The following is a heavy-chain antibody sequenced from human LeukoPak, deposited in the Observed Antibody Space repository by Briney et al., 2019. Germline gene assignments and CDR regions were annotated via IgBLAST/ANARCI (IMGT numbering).Heavy chain of an antibody. CDR1: GFTFSSYA. CDR2: ISGSGGST. V-gene: IGHV3-23*01. D-gene: IGHD1-1*01. Sequence: QTGGSLRLSCAASGFTFSSYAMSWVRQAPGKGLEWVSAISGSGGSTYYADSVKGRFTISRDNSKNTLYLQMNSLRAEDTAVYYCARDPQFKLSRSVPFDYWGQGTLVTVSS. CDR3: ARDPQFKLSRSVPFDY. J-gene: IGHJ4*02.